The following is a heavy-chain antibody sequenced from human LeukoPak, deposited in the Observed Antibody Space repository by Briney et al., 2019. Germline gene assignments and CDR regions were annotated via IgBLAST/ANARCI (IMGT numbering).Heavy chain of an antibody. Sequence: SETLSLTCTVSGGSTSSYYWSWIRQPPGKGLEWIGYIYYSGSTNYNPSLKSRVTISVDTSKNQFSLKLSSVTAADTAVYYCARVARITMIVVIITDDAFDIWGQGTMVTVSS. V-gene: IGHV4-59*12. CDR1: GGSTSSYY. CDR3: ARVARITMIVVIITDDAFDI. J-gene: IGHJ3*02. CDR2: IYYSGST. D-gene: IGHD3-22*01.